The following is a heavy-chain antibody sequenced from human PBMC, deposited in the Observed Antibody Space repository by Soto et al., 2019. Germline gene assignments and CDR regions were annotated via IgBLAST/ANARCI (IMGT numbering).Heavy chain of an antibody. CDR2: IHYSGST. Sequence: PSETLSLTCTVSGDSISSDGYYWSWIRQHPGKGLEWIGYIHYSGSTYYNSSIKSRVAISVDTSKNQFSLKLSSVNAADTAVYYCAGRKANQDYFDYWGQGTLVTVSS. CDR1: GDSISSDGYY. J-gene: IGHJ4*02. V-gene: IGHV4-31*03. CDR3: AGRKANQDYFDY.